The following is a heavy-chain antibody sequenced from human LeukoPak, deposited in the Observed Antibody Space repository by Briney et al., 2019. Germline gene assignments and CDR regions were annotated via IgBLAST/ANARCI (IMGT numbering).Heavy chain of an antibody. Sequence: SGGSLRLSCAASGFTFSSFWMHWVRQAPGKGLVWVSRIDYDGTTTAYADSVKGRFTISRDNAKNTLFLQLNSLRVEDTAVYFCVRSRWGDFDHWGQGNLVTVSS. CDR3: VRSRWGDFDH. V-gene: IGHV3-74*01. CDR1: GFTFSSFW. D-gene: IGHD3-16*01. CDR2: IDYDGTTT. J-gene: IGHJ4*02.